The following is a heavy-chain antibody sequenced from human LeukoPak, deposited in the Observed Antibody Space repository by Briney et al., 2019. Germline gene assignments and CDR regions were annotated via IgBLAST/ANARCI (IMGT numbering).Heavy chain of an antibody. J-gene: IGHJ4*02. Sequence: SETLSLTCTVSGGSISSYYWSWIRQPAGKGLEWIGRIYSTGSTNYNPSLKSRVTMSVDTSKNQSSLRLRSVTAADTAVYYCARQIASAGTAGFDFWGQGALVTVSS. CDR1: GGSISSYY. V-gene: IGHV4-4*07. CDR3: ARQIASAGTAGFDF. D-gene: IGHD6-13*01. CDR2: IYSTGST.